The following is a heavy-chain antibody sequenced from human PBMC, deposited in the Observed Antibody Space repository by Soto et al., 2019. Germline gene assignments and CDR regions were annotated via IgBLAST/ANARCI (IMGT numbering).Heavy chain of an antibody. D-gene: IGHD1-7*01. J-gene: IGHJ4*02. V-gene: IGHV4-4*07. CDR1: GGSISSYH. CDR3: ARESGDNWDYEAY. Sequence: SETLSLTCTVSGGSISSYHWSWIRQSAGKGLEWIGRIYPSGNTHYKPALKSRVTVSRDTSNTQYYLTVNSVTAADSAVYYCARESGDNWDYEAYWGQGTPVTVSS. CDR2: IYPSGNT.